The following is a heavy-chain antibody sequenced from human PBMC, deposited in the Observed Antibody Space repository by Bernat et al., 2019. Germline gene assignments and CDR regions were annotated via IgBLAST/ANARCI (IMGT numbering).Heavy chain of an antibody. CDR1: GFTFSSYG. Sequence: QVQLVESGGGVVQPGGSLRLPCAASGFTFSSYGMHWVRQAPGKGLVWVAFIRYDGSNKYYADSVKGRFTIYRDNSKNTLYQQMNNLGAEVTAVYYCAKDSWQWLVPPWTFDYWGQGTLVTVSS. CDR3: AKDSWQWLVPPWTFDY. CDR2: IRYDGSNK. V-gene: IGHV3-30*02. J-gene: IGHJ4*02. D-gene: IGHD6-19*01.